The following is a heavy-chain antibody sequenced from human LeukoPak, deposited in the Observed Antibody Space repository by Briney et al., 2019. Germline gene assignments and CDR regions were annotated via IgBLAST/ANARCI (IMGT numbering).Heavy chain of an antibody. D-gene: IGHD3-10*01. V-gene: IGHV1-3*01. CDR1: GYTFTNYA. CDR3: ARDGGGSGSYSIWDY. CDR2: INAGNGNT. Sequence: GASVTVSFMASGYTFTNYAMHGVRQAPGQRREGMGWINAGNGNTKYSLKFQGRVSITRDTSASTAYMELSSLRSEDTAVYYCARDGGGSGSYSIWDYWGQGTLVTVSS. J-gene: IGHJ4*02.